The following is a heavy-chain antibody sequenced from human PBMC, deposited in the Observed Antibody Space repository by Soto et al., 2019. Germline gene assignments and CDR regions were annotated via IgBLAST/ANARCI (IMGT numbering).Heavy chain of an antibody. J-gene: IGHJ4*02. CDR3: AGMRGLGEISPYVDY. V-gene: IGHV4-59*01. CDR1: GGSISDYQ. CDR2: IYYSGRT. Sequence: QVQLQESGPGLVKPSETLSLTCSVSGGSISDYQWNWIRQPPGKGLEWIGYIYYSGRTNYSPSLKRRVTISLDTCTKQFSLRLRSVTAADTAVYSCAGMRGLGEISPYVDYWGQGALVTVSS. D-gene: IGHD3-16*02.